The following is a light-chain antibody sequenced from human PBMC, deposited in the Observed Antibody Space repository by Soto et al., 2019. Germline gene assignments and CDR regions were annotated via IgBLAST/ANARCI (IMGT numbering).Light chain of an antibody. Sequence: IVLTQYPATLSLSPGERATLSFRVSQSVSDYVAWYQQKPCQAPMLLIYDASNRATGIPARFSGDGSGTDFTLTISSLEPEDFAFYYCQQRYDWPLTLGQGTRLEIK. J-gene: IGKJ5*01. CDR3: QQRYDWPLT. V-gene: IGKV3-11*01. CDR2: DAS. CDR1: QSVSDY.